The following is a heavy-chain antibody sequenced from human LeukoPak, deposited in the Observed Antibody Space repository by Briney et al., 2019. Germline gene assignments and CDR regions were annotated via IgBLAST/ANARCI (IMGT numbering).Heavy chain of an antibody. J-gene: IGHJ4*02. V-gene: IGHV3-7*01. CDR2: INQDGREN. D-gene: IGHD3-22*01. CDR3: ARGTSDSRVTPTRY. CDR1: EFTFSNYW. Sequence: PGGSLRLSCAASEFTFSNYWINWVRQAPGKGLERVANINQDGRENYYVDSVKGRFTISRDNAKNSLYLQMNSLRAEDTAVYYCARGTSDSRVTPTRYWGQGTLVTVSS.